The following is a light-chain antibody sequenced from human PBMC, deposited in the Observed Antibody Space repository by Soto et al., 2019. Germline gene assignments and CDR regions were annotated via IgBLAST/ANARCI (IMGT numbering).Light chain of an antibody. J-gene: IGLJ3*02. CDR3: AAWDDSLSGPWV. V-gene: IGLV1-47*01. Sequence: QSVLTQPPSASGTPGQRVTISCSGSSSNIGSNYVYWFQQLPGTAPKLLIHRHNQRPSGVPDRFSGSKSGTSASLAISGLRSEDEADYYCAAWDDSLSGPWVFGGGTKVTVL. CDR1: SSNIGSNY. CDR2: RHN.